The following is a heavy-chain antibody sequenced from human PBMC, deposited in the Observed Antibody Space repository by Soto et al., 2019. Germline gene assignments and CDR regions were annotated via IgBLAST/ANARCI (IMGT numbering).Heavy chain of an antibody. J-gene: IGHJ6*03. Sequence: QLQLQESGPGLVKPSETLSLTCTVSGGSISSSSYYWGWIRQHPGKGLEWIGRIYYSGSNYYNPSLKSQVTITVDTSKNQFSLKLSSVTAADTAVYYCAREVRDYYYYYYMDVWGKGTTVTVSS. CDR1: GGSISSSSYY. CDR2: IYYSGSN. V-gene: IGHV4-39*01. CDR3: AREVRDYYYYYYMDV. D-gene: IGHD2-21*01.